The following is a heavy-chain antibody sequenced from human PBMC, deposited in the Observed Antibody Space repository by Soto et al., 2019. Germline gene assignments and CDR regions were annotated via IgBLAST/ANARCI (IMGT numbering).Heavy chain of an antibody. CDR3: ARGSQLERDALDI. V-gene: IGHV4-31*03. CDR2: IYYTGST. Sequence: QVQLQESGPGLVKPSQTLSLTCTVSGVSINIGGYYWSWIRQHPGKGLEWIGYIYYTGSTYYTASLKSRITMSLDTSKNQLSLKLSSVTVADTAVYYCARGSQLERDALDIWGQGTMVTVSS. D-gene: IGHD1-1*01. J-gene: IGHJ3*02. CDR1: GVSINIGGYY.